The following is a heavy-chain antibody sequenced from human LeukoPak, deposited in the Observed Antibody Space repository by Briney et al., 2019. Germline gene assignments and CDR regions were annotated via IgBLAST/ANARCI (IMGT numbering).Heavy chain of an antibody. D-gene: IGHD3-10*01. Sequence: SQTLSLTCAVSGGSISSGGYSWSWIRQPPGKGLEWIGYIYHSGSTYYNPSLKSRVTISVDRSKNQFSLKLSSVTAADTAVYYCARSEGYYGSGILFDPWGQGTLVTVSS. CDR3: ARSEGYYGSGILFDP. CDR1: GGSISSGGYS. V-gene: IGHV4-30-2*01. CDR2: IYHSGST. J-gene: IGHJ5*02.